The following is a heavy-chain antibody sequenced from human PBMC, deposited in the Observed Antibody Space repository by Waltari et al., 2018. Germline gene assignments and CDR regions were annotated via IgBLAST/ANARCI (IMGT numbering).Heavy chain of an antibody. CDR1: GFTFDDYD. Sequence: EVQLVESGGVVVQPGGSLRLSCAASGFTFDDYDMHWVLHAPGKGLEWVSLISWDGGSTYYADALKGRFTISRDNSKNSLYLQMNSLRAEDTALDYGAKDIAGGWYYYYYMDVWGKGTTVTVSS. V-gene: IGHV3-43D*04. J-gene: IGHJ6*03. CDR2: ISWDGGST. D-gene: IGHD3-16*01. CDR3: AKDIAGGWYYYYYMDV.